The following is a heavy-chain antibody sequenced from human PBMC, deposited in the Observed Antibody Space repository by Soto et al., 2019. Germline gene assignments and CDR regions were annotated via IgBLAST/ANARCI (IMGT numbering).Heavy chain of an antibody. CDR2: INWHGGST. CDR3: FFFHEKTAYHMSSRSRAFLLNRSSDL. Sequence: KGLEWVSGINWHGGSTGYADSVKGRFTISRDNATNSLYLQMNSQIAEDTAFYYFFFFHEKTAYHMSSRSRAFLLNRSSDL. D-gene: IGHD2-15*01. V-gene: IGHV3-20*03. J-gene: IGHJ2*01.